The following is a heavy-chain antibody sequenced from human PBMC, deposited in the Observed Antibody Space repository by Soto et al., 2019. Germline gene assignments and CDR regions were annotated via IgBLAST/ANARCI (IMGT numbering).Heavy chain of an antibody. CDR3: ARPYGEYGYYYYYGMDV. V-gene: IGHV1-69*02. CDR2: IIPILGIA. Sequence: QVQLVQSGAEVKKPGSSVKVSCKASGGTFSSYTISWVRQAPGQGLEWMGRIIPILGIANYAQKFQGRVTITADKSTSTAYMELSRLRSEDTAVYYCARPYGEYGYYYYYGMDVWCQGTTVTVSS. D-gene: IGHD4-17*01. J-gene: IGHJ6*02. CDR1: GGTFSSYT.